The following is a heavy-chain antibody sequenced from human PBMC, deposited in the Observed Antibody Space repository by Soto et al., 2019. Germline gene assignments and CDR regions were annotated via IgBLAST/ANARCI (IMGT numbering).Heavy chain of an antibody. D-gene: IGHD6-13*01. CDR3: ARHSNRYRKALDY. CDR1: GGSISSYY. J-gene: IGHJ4*02. CDR2: IYFIGST. V-gene: IGHV4-59*08. Sequence: QVQLLESGPELVKSSETLSLTCTVSGGSISSYYWSWIRQPPGKGLEWIGYIYFIGSTDYNPSLKRRVTLLVDTSKNQFSLKLSSVTAADTAVYYCARHSNRYRKALDYWGQGTLVTVSS.